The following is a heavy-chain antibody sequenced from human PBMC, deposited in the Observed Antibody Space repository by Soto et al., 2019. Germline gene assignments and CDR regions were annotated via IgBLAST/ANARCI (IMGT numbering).Heavy chain of an antibody. CDR3: ASRPSGSGFDP. CDR1: GGSISSGGYS. J-gene: IGHJ5*02. Sequence: QLQLQESGSGLVKPSQTLSLTCAVSGGSISSGGYSWIWIRQPPGKGLEWIGYIYHSGSTYYSPSLKSRVTISVDRSKNQFSLKLSSVTAADTAAYYCASRPSGSGFDPWGQGTLVTVSS. D-gene: IGHD1-26*01. CDR2: IYHSGST. V-gene: IGHV4-30-2*01.